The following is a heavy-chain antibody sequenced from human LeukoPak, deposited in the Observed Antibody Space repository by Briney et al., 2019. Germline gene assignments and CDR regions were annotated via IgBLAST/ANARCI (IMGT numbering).Heavy chain of an antibody. CDR3: ARGYDSSGYYRASPFDY. V-gene: IGHV1-69*01. CDR2: IIPIFGTA. CDR1: GGTFSSYA. J-gene: IGHJ4*02. D-gene: IGHD3-22*01. Sequence: SVKVSCKASGGTFSSYAISWVRQAPGQGLEWMGGIIPIFGTANYAQKFQGRVTITADESTSTAYMELSSLRSEDTAVYYCARGYDSSGYYRASPFDYWGQGTLVTVSS.